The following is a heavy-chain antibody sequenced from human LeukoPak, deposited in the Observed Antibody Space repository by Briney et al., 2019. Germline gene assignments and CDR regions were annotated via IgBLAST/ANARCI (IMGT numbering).Heavy chain of an antibody. CDR1: GYTFTGYY. V-gene: IGHV1-2*02. Sequence: ASVKVSCKASGYTFTGYYMNWVRQVPGQGLEWMGWINPDSGGTNYAEKFQGRVTMTRDTSISTAYMELSRLTSDDTAVYYCARDSSSWGDYYYGMDVWGQGTTVTVSS. CDR3: ARDSSSWGDYYYGMDV. J-gene: IGHJ6*02. D-gene: IGHD6-13*01. CDR2: INPDSGGT.